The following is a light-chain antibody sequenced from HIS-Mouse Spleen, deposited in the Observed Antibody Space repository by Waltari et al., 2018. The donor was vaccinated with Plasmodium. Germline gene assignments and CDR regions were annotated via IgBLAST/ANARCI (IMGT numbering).Light chain of an antibody. J-gene: IGLJ3*02. Sequence: QLVLTQSPSASASLGASVKPTCTLRRRHSSYALACHQQQPEKGPRYLMKLNSDGSHSKGDGIPDRFSGSSSGAERYLTISSLQSEDEADYYCQTWGTGFWVFGGGTKLTVL. CDR2: LNSDGSH. CDR1: RRHSSYA. V-gene: IGLV4-69*01. CDR3: QTWGTGFWV.